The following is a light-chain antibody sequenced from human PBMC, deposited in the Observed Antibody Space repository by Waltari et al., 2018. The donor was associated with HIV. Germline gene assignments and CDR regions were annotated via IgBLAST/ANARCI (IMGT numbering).Light chain of an antibody. CDR1: SSDVGGYNY. V-gene: IGLV2-11*01. CDR3: CSYAGSYTFYV. Sequence: QSALTQPRSVSGSPGQSVTISCTGTSSDVGGYNYVSWYQQPPGKAPKLMIYDVSKRPSGVPDRFSGSKSGNTASLTISGLQAEDEADYYCCSYAGSYTFYVFGTGTKVTVL. CDR2: DVS. J-gene: IGLJ1*01.